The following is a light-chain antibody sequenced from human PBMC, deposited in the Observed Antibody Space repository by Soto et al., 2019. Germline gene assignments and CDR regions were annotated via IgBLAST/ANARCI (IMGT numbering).Light chain of an antibody. V-gene: IGLV2-23*03. Sequence: QSALTQPASVSGSPGQSITISCTGTSGDIGSYNLVSWYQHHPGKAPKLMIYEGSKRPSGVSNRFSGSKSGNTASLTISGLQAEDEADYYCCSYAGSSTVVVFGGGTKLTVL. CDR2: EGS. J-gene: IGLJ2*01. CDR1: SGDIGSYNL. CDR3: CSYAGSSTVVV.